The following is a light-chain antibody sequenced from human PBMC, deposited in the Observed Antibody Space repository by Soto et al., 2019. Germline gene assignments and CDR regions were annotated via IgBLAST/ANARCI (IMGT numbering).Light chain of an antibody. Sequence: EIVLTQSPGTLSLSPGERATLSCRASQSVSSSYLAWYQQKPGQAPRLLIYGASSRATGIPDRFTGSGSVTDFTLTISRLEPEDFAVYYCQQYGSSPLTFGPGTKVEIK. CDR2: GAS. J-gene: IGKJ3*01. CDR1: QSVSSSY. CDR3: QQYGSSPLT. V-gene: IGKV3-20*01.